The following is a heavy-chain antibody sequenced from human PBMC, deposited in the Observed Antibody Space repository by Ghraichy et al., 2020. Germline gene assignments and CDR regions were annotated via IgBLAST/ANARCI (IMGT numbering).Heavy chain of an antibody. CDR1: GYTFTGYY. D-gene: IGHD2-15*01. CDR2: IKAKSGGT. Sequence: ASVKVSCKASGYTFTGYYLHWVRQAPGQGLEWKGRIKAKSGGTTYPEKFQGRVTMTSDTSVSTAYMELSRLRSDDTAVYYCAREGDYCSGASCPYYYAMDVWGPGTTVTVSS. V-gene: IGHV1-2*06. J-gene: IGHJ6*02. CDR3: AREGDYCSGASCPYYYAMDV.